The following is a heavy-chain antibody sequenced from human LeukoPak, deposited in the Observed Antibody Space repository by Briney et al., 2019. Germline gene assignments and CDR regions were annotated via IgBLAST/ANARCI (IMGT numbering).Heavy chain of an antibody. CDR2: INHSGST. J-gene: IGHJ6*02. Sequence: SETLSLACAVYGGSFSGSYWTWIRQPPGKGLEWIGEINHSGSTNYNPSLKSRVTISLDTSKNQFSLRLSSVTAADTAVYYCARVMTTVTTFKTYSYGMDVWGQGTTVTVSS. CDR1: GGSFSGSY. V-gene: IGHV4-34*01. D-gene: IGHD4-17*01. CDR3: ARVMTTVTTFKTYSYGMDV.